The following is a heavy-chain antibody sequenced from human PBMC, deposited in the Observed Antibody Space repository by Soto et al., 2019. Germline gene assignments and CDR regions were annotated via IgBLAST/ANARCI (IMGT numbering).Heavy chain of an antibody. CDR1: GGSISSYY. V-gene: IGHV4-59*08. J-gene: IGHJ5*02. Sequence: SETLSLTCTVSGGSISSYYWSWIRQPPGKGLEWIGYIYYSGSTNYNPSLKSRVTISVDTSKNQFSLKLSSVTAADTAVYYCALRSEGIFGFDPWGQGTLVTVSS. CDR2: IYYSGST. CDR3: ALRSEGIFGFDP.